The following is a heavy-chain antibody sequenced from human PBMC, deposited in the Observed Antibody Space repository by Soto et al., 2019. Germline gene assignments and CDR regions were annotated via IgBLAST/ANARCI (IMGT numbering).Heavy chain of an antibody. CDR1: GFTFSTQV. J-gene: IGHJ4*02. D-gene: IGHD2-2*01. Sequence: EVQLLESGGGLVQPGGSLRLSCAASGFTFSTQVMSWVRQAPGKGLEWVSAMSGSRGYTYYADSVKGRFTISRDNSKNTLYLQTNSLRAEDTAVYYCAKISCSSTSCYVVLRTGSYFDSWGQGTLVIVSS. CDR2: MSGSRGYT. CDR3: AKISCSSTSCYVVLRTGSYFDS. V-gene: IGHV3-23*01.